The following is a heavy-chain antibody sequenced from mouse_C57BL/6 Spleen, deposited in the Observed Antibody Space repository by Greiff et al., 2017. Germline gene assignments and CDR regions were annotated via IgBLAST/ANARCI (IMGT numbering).Heavy chain of an antibody. J-gene: IGHJ2*01. V-gene: IGHV1-54*01. CDR2: INPGSGGT. Sequence: VKLQQSGAELVRPGTSVKVSCKASGYAFTNYLIEWVKQRPGQGLEWIGVINPGSGGTNYNEKFKGKATLTADKSSSTAYMQLSSLTSEDSAVYFCARSGITTVVGDYWGQGTTLTVSS. CDR1: GYAFTNYL. D-gene: IGHD1-1*01. CDR3: ARSGITTVVGDY.